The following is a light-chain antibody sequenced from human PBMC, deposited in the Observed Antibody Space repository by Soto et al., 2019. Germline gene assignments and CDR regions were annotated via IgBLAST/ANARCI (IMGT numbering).Light chain of an antibody. CDR1: QSVSRD. Sequence: EIVLTQSPGTLSLSPGERATLSCRASQSVSRDLAWYQQKHGQAPRLLIYDASKRATGTPDRFSGSGSGTDFSLTISSLEPEDFAVYYCQQRRDWPPLTFGGGTKVEV. CDR2: DAS. V-gene: IGKV3-11*01. J-gene: IGKJ4*01. CDR3: QQRRDWPPLT.